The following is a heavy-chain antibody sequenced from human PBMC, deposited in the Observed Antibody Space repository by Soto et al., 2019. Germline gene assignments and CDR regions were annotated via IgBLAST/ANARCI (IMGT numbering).Heavy chain of an antibody. CDR2: IYYSGST. J-gene: IGHJ4*02. CDR1: GGSISSGGYY. Sequence: PSETLSLTCTVSGGSISSGGYYWSWIRQHPGKGLEWIGYIYYSGSTYYNPSLKSRVTISVDNSKNTVYLQLNSLRAEDTAFYYCAKDSISDRETFNFDSWGRGTLVTVSS. D-gene: IGHD1-26*01. CDR3: AKDSISDRETFNFDS. V-gene: IGHV4-31*03.